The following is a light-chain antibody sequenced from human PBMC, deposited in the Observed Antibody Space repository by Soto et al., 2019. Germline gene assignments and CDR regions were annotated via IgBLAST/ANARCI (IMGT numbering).Light chain of an antibody. Sequence: DIQMTQSPSTLSASIGDRVTITFRASQSIRSWLAWYQQKPGKAPKLLIYDASTVEAGVPSRFSGSGSGTDFTLTISSLQPEDFATYYCQQFSNYPHVFGQGTRLEIK. CDR3: QQFSNYPHV. CDR2: DAS. J-gene: IGKJ5*01. CDR1: QSIRSW. V-gene: IGKV1-5*01.